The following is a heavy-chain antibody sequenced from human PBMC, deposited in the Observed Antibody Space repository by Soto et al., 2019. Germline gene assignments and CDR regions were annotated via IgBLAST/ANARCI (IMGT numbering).Heavy chain of an antibody. V-gene: IGHV1-18*01. J-gene: IGHJ4*02. Sequence: ASVKVSCKASGYTFTSYGISWVRQAPGQGLEWMGWISAYNGNTNYAQKLQGRVTMATDTSTSTAYMELRSLRSDDTAVYYCAIWDDSSGWYDRLVYWGQGTLVTV. CDR2: ISAYNGNT. D-gene: IGHD6-19*01. CDR1: GYTFTSYG. CDR3: AIWDDSSGWYDRLVY.